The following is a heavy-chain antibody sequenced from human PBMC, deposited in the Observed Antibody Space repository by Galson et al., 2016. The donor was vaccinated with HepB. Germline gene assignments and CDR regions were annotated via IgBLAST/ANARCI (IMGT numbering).Heavy chain of an antibody. CDR3: VQGSTAPAV. V-gene: IGHV3-21*04. CDR2: ISSSSNYI. D-gene: IGHD1-26*01. J-gene: IGHJ6*04. CDR1: GFTLSSYS. Sequence: SLRLSCAASGFTLSSYSMNWVRQAPGKGLEWVSSISSSSNYIYCADSVKCRFTISRDNAKNSLYPQMSRLRAEDTATYYCVQGSTAPAVWGKGTTVTVSS.